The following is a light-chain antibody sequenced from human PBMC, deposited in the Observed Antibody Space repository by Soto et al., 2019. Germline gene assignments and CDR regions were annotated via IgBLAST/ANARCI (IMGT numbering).Light chain of an antibody. J-gene: IGKJ3*01. Sequence: EIVMTQSPATLSVSPGERATLFCRASQSVGSHLAWYQQKPGQAPRLLIYYTSTRATGIPARFSGSGSGTEFTLTISSLQSEDFAVYYCQQYNNWPLTFGPGTKVDIK. CDR3: QQYNNWPLT. CDR1: QSVGSH. CDR2: YTS. V-gene: IGKV3-15*01.